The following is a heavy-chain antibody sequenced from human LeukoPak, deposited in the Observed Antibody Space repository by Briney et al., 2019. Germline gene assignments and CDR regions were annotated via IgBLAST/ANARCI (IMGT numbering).Heavy chain of an antibody. D-gene: IGHD5-18*01. CDR2: ISTSSSYI. V-gene: IGHV3-21*01. CDR1: GFTFSSYS. CDR3: ARVRYSYGSNNEWDYFDY. J-gene: IGHJ4*02. Sequence: PGGSLRLSCAASGFTFSSYSMTWVRQAPGKGLEWVSSISTSSSYIYYADSVKGRFTISRHNAKNSLYLQMNSLRAEDTAVYYCARVRYSYGSNNEWDYFDYWGQGTLVTVSS.